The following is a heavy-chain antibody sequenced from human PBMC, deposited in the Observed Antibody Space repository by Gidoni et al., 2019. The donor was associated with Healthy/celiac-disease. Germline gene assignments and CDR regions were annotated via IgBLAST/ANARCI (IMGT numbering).Heavy chain of an antibody. Sequence: TNYNPSLKSRVTISVDKSKNQFSLKLSSVTAADTAVYYCAREAITMVQGARGGMDVWGQGTTVTVSS. V-gene: IGHV4-4*02. J-gene: IGHJ6*02. CDR3: AREAITMVQGARGGMDV. D-gene: IGHD3-10*01. CDR2: T.